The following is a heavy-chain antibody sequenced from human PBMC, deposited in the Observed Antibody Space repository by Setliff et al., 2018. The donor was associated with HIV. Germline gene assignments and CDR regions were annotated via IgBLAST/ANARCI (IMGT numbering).Heavy chain of an antibody. J-gene: IGHJ4*02. CDR1: GYSVSSGYY. Sequence: SETLSLTCIVSGYSVSSGYYWGWIRQPPGKGLQWIGAMYDSETTYYNPSLKSRVSMSVDASRNRFSLKLSSVTAADTAIYYCARHQKVSFMSDHWGQGMLVTVSS. D-gene: IGHD3-16*01. CDR2: MYDSETT. V-gene: IGHV4-38-2*02. CDR3: ARHQKVSFMSDH.